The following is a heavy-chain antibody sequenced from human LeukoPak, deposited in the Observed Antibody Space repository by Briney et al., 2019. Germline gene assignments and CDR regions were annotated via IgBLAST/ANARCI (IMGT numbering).Heavy chain of an antibody. V-gene: IGHV4-4*07. CDR2: LHSSGTT. D-gene: IGHD6-13*01. Sequence: SETLSLTCTVSGDPMNTYHWAWIREPAGKGLEWIGRLHSSGTTNLNPSLRSRVSISVDRSKKQFSLKMTSATAADTALYFCARDPFKSSFESWGQGILVTVSS. J-gene: IGHJ4*02. CDR3: ARDPFKSSFES. CDR1: GDPMNTYH.